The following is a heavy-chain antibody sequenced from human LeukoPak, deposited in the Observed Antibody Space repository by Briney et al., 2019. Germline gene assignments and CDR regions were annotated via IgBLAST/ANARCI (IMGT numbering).Heavy chain of an antibody. J-gene: IGHJ4*02. Sequence: ASVKVSCKASGFTFTNYYMHWVRQAPGQGLEWMGLINPSGSNTNYAQKFRGRVTMTRDTSATTVYMELSSLRSEDTAVYYCAREGSGGYFDYGGQGTLVTVSS. CDR3: AREGSGGYFDY. D-gene: IGHD2-8*02. V-gene: IGHV1-46*01. CDR2: INPSGSNT. CDR1: GFTFTNYY.